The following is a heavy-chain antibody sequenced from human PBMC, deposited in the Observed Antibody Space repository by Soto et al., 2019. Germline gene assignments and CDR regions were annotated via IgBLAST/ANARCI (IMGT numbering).Heavy chain of an antibody. V-gene: IGHV1-8*01. CDR3: ARVWAADGNYYYYYLAG. Sequence: QVPLVQSGAEVKKPGASVKVSCKASGYTFTSYDINWVRQATGQGLEWMGWMNHNSGNTGYAQKFQGRVTMTRNTSIGTVYMELSSLRFEHTAVYYCARVWAADGNYYYYYLAGWGKGATVIDTS. CDR2: MNHNSGNT. J-gene: IGHJ6*03. D-gene: IGHD6-13*01. CDR1: GYTFTSYD.